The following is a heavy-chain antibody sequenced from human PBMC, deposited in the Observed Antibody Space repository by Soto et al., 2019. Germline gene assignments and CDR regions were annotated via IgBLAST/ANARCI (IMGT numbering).Heavy chain of an antibody. J-gene: IGHJ6*02. CDR2: VWYDGSSK. CDR1: GFTFSNFG. D-gene: IGHD6-19*01. Sequence: GGSLRLSCEASGFTFSNFGMNWVRQAPGKGLEWVARVWYDGSSKYYVDSVKGRFTISRDNSKETVYLQMNSLRAEDTAVYYCASGYSSGWPPTHYYGMDVWGQGTTVTVSS. CDR3: ASGYSSGWPPTHYYGMDV. V-gene: IGHV3-33*01.